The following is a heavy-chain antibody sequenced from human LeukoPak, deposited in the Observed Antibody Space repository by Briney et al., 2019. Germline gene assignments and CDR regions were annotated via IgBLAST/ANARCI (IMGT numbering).Heavy chain of an antibody. D-gene: IGHD5-18*01. V-gene: IGHV3-21*01. CDR2: ISSSSSYI. CDR3: AAGYGLDY. J-gene: IGHJ4*02. Sequence: PGGSLRLSCAASGFTFSRYELNWVRQAPGKGLEWVSSISSSSSYIYYADSVKGRFTISRDNAKNSLYLQMNSLRAEDTAVYYCAAGYGLDYWGQGTLVTVSS. CDR1: GFTFSRYE.